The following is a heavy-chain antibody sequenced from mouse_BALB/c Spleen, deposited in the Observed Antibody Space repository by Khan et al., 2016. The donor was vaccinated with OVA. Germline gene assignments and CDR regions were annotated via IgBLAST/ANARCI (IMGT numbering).Heavy chain of an antibody. CDR3: TSSGQLGLRGGFTY. J-gene: IGHJ3*01. Sequence: VQLQESGAELARPGASVKMSCKTSGYTFTTYTLHWVKQRPGRSLEWIGYINPSNDYTNYNQKFKDKSTLTADKSSSTAYMQLSSLTSEDSAVYYCTSSGQLGLRGGFTYWGQGTLVTVSA. V-gene: IGHV1-4*01. D-gene: IGHD3-2*01. CDR1: GYTFTTYT. CDR2: INPSNDYT.